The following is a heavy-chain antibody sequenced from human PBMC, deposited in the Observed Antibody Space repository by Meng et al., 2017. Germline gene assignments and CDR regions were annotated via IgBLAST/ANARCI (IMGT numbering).Heavy chain of an antibody. V-gene: IGHV3-73*02. D-gene: IGHD6-19*01. CDR3: TMYRSGHI. CDR1: GVTFSGVN. J-gene: IGHJ3*02. CDR2: IRSNAHSFAT. Sequence: DVQLVEPGGGVCRPGGSRILSGAVSGVTFSGVNRHWVRQDSGKGREWVVRIRSNAHSFATAFPASLKGRFTVSRDDSKNTAYLRMDSLIPEDTAVYYCTMYRSGHIWGQGTMVTVSS.